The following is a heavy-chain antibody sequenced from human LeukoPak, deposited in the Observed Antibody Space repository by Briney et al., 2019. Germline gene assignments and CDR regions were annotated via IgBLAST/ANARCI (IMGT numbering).Heavy chain of an antibody. CDR1: GGSISSGSYY. CDR2: IYTSGST. Sequence: SQTLSLTCTVSGGSISSGSYYWNWIRQPAGKGLEWIGRIYTSGSTDYNPSLKSRVTVSVDTSKNQFSLKLRSVTAADTAVYYCAKEGQLWSWLLFDYWGQGTLVTVSS. D-gene: IGHD5-18*01. J-gene: IGHJ4*02. V-gene: IGHV4-61*02. CDR3: AKEGQLWSWLLFDY.